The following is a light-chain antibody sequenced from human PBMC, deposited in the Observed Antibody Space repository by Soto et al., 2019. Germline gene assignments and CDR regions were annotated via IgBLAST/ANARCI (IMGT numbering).Light chain of an antibody. CDR2: DVS. J-gene: IGKJ3*01. CDR3: HHYNSFSLFT. Sequence: DIQMTQSPSTLSASVGDRVTITCRASQSLSSWLAWYQQRPGKAPKLLIYDVSSLESGVPSRFSGSRSGTEFTLTISSLQPDDFATYYYHHYNSFSLFTFGPGTKVDIK. V-gene: IGKV1-5*01. CDR1: QSLSSW.